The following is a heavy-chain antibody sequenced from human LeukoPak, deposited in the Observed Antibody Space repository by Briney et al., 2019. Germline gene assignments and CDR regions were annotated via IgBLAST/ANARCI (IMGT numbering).Heavy chain of an antibody. Sequence: SETLSLTCTVSGGSISGYHWSWIRQPPGKGLEWIGYFYYSGSTNYNPSLKSRVTISVDTSKNQFSLKLTSLTAADTAVYYCARESAAGPFDYWGQGTLVTVSS. CDR1: GGSISGYH. CDR3: ARESAAGPFDY. D-gene: IGHD6-13*01. CDR2: FYYSGST. J-gene: IGHJ4*02. V-gene: IGHV4-59*01.